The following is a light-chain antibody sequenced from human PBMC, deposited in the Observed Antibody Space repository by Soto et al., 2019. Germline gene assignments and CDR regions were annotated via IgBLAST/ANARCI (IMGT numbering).Light chain of an antibody. CDR3: QQDNNWPHT. V-gene: IGKV3-15*01. CDR1: QSVGSD. Sequence: EIVMTQSPATLSVSPGERVTLSCRASQSVGSDLAWYLQKPGQAPSLLVYGASTRATGMPARISGSGSGTEFALTISSLQSEDFVVYYCQQDNNWPHTFGQGTKLEIK. CDR2: GAS. J-gene: IGKJ2*01.